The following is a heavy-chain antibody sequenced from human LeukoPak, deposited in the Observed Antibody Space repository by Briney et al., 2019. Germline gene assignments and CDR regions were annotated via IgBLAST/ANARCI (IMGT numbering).Heavy chain of an antibody. CDR1: GFTFYRDW. Sequence: PGGSLRLSCAASGFTFYRDWMTWVRQAPGKGLEWVANINPDGSHKYYIDSVKGRFTISRDNAKNSLSLQMNSLRAEDTALYYCARHDCSSANCPLDYWGRGTLVAVSS. J-gene: IGHJ4*02. CDR3: ARHDCSSANCPLDY. V-gene: IGHV3-7*03. D-gene: IGHD2-2*01. CDR2: INPDGSHK.